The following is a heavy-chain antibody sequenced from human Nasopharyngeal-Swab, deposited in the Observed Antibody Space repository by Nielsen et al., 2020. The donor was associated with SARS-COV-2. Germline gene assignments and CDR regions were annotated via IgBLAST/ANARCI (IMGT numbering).Heavy chain of an antibody. CDR2: IKQDGSEK. CDR1: GFTFSSYW. Sequence: GESLKISCAASGFTFSSYWMSWVRQAPGKGLEWVANIKQDGSEKYYVDSVKGRFTISRDNAKNSLYLQMNSLRAEDTAVYYCARSAARSWFDHWGQGTLVTVSS. J-gene: IGHJ5*02. V-gene: IGHV3-7*01. D-gene: IGHD6-6*01. CDR3: ARSAARSWFDH.